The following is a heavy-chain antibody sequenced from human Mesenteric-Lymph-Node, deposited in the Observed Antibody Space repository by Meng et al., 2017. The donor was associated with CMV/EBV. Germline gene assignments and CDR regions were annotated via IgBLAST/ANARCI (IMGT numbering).Heavy chain of an antibody. J-gene: IGHJ6*02. V-gene: IGHV4-39*01. CDR3: ARLGTRAYYYGMDV. CDR1: GGSISSSSYY. Sequence: SETLSLTCTVSGGSISSSSYYWGWIRQPPGKGLEWIGSIYYSGSTYYNPSLKSRVTISVDTSKNQFSLKLSSVTAADTAVYYCARLGTRAYYYGMDVWGQGTTVTVSS. D-gene: IGHD1-14*01. CDR2: IYYSGST.